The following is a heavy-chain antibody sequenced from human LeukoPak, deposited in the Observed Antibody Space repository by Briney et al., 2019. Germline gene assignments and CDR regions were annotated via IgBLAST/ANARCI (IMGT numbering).Heavy chain of an antibody. CDR1: GASISSGSNY. J-gene: IGHJ6*03. CDR2: IYSSGST. D-gene: IGHD3-10*01. Sequence: SETLSLTCSVSGASISSGSNYWGWIRQPPGKTLEWIGSIYSSGSTYYNPSLKSRVIIIIDTPKNHFSLTLSSVTAADTAVYYCARGRQYYYGSGSYGGGTYYYYYMDVWGKGTTVTVSS. CDR3: ARGRQYYYGSGSYGGGTYYYYYMDV. V-gene: IGHV4-39*07.